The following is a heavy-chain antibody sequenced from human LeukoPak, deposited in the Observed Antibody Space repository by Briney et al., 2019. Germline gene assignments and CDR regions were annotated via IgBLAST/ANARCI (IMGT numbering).Heavy chain of an antibody. Sequence: GGSLRLSCAASGFTVSSNYINWVRQAPGKGLEWVSVIYSRGITYYADSVKGRFTISRDNSKNTLYLQMESLRAEDTAVYYCARSQFGSGGMDVWGQGTTVTVSS. CDR3: ARSQFGSGGMDV. V-gene: IGHV3-53*01. CDR2: IYSRGIT. CDR1: GFTVSSNY. D-gene: IGHD3-10*01. J-gene: IGHJ6*02.